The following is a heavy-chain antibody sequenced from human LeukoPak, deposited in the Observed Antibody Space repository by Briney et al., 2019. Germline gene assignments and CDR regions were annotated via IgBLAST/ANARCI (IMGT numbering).Heavy chain of an antibody. CDR3: ARGGTMVRGVIIETYYYYYMDV. D-gene: IGHD3-10*01. J-gene: IGHJ6*03. Sequence: ASVKVSCKASGYTFTSYDINRVRQATGQGLEWMGWMNPNSGNTGYAQKFQGRVTITRNTSISTAYMELSSLRSEDTAVYYCARGGTMVRGVIIETYYYYYMDVWGKGSTVTVSS. CDR2: MNPNSGNT. CDR1: GYTFTSYD. V-gene: IGHV1-8*03.